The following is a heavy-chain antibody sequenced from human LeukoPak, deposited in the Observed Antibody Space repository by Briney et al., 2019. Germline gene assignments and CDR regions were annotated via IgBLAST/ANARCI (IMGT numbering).Heavy chain of an antibody. Sequence: GGSLRLSCAASGFTFSTYSMNWVRQAPGKGLEWVSYISSSSSTIYYADSVKGRFTISRDNGKNSLYLQMNSLRAEDTAVYYCARDDRNTWYYFDYWGQGTLVTVSS. CDR2: ISSSSSTI. D-gene: IGHD6-13*01. CDR1: GFTFSTYS. V-gene: IGHV3-48*01. CDR3: ARDDRNTWYYFDY. J-gene: IGHJ4*02.